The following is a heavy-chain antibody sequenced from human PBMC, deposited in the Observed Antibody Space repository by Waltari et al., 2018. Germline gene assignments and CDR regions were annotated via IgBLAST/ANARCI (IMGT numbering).Heavy chain of an antibody. CDR1: GGSISSYY. D-gene: IGHD6-25*01. Sequence: QVQLQESGPGLVKPSETLSLTCTVSGGSISSYYWSWIRQPPGKGLEWIGYIYYSGSTNYNPSLKSRVTISVDTSKNQFSLKLSSVTAADTAVYYCARGAATTTELWGQGTLVTVSS. V-gene: IGHV4-59*01. CDR2: IYYSGST. J-gene: IGHJ4*02. CDR3: ARGAATTTEL.